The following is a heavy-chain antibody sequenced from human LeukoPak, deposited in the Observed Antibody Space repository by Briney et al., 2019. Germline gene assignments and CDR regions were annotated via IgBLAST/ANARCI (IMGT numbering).Heavy chain of an antibody. V-gene: IGHV4-39*01. CDR3: ARTVGEPGAEYFQH. D-gene: IGHD3-10*01. J-gene: IGHJ1*01. CDR1: GGSISTSRYY. Sequence: SETLSLTCTVSGGSISTSRYYWGWIRQPPGKGLEWIGSIFYSGSTYYNPSLKSRVTISVDTSKKQFSLKLSSVTAADTAVYYCARTVGEPGAEYFQHWGQCTLFTVSS. CDR2: IFYSGST.